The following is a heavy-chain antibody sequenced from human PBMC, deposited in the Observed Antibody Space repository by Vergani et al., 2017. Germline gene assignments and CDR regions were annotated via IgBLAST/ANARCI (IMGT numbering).Heavy chain of an antibody. J-gene: IGHJ6*02. CDR2: INHSGST. CDR1: GGSFSGYY. D-gene: IGHD3-3*01. Sequence: QVQLQQWGAGLLKPSETLSLTCAVYGGSFSGYYWSWIRQPPGKGLEWIGEINHSGSTNYNPSLKSRVTISVDTSKNQFSLKLSSVTAADTAVYYCARGSTMCGVVTPPYYYYGMDVWGQGTTVTVSS. CDR3: ARGSTMCGVVTPPYYYYGMDV. V-gene: IGHV4-34*01.